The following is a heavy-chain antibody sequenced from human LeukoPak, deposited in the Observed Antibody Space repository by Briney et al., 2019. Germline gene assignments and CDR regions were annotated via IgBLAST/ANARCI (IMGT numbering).Heavy chain of an antibody. D-gene: IGHD6-19*01. CDR2: IYAAGST. CDR3: ARVYSSGWNRLDY. J-gene: IGHJ4*02. V-gene: IGHV3-53*01. CDR1: GFTFSSYA. Sequence: PGGSLRLSCAASGFTFSSYAISWVRQAPGRGLEWVSVIYAAGSTYYADSVKGRFTLSRDNSKNTLYLQMNSLRAEDTAVYYCARVYSSGWNRLDYWGQGTLVTVSS.